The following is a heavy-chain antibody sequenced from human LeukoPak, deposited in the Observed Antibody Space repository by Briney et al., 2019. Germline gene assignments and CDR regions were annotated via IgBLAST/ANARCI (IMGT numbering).Heavy chain of an antibody. J-gene: IGHJ4*02. D-gene: IGHD6-13*01. CDR2: IFYSGSP. V-gene: IGHV4-59*08. Sequence: SETLSLTCTVSGGSISSYYGSWIRQPPGKGLEWIGNIFYSGSPNYNPSLKSRVTSSFDTSKNQFSLKLSFVTAADTAVYYCARVGHLPAAGTYDYWGQGTLVTVSS. CDR1: GGSISSYY. CDR3: ARVGHLPAAGTYDY.